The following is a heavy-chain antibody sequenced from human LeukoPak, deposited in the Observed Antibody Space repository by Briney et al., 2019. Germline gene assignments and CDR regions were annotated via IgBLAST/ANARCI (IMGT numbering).Heavy chain of an antibody. CDR3: ARSFASFYYDSSGLGY. CDR2: INPNSGGT. V-gene: IGHV1-2*02. D-gene: IGHD3-22*01. Sequence: ASVKVSCKASGYTFTGYYMHWVRQAPGQGLEWMVWINPNSGGTNYAQKFQGRVTMTRDTSISTAYMELSRLRSDDTAVYYCARSFASFYYDSSGLGYWGQGTLVTVSS. J-gene: IGHJ4*02. CDR1: GYTFTGYY.